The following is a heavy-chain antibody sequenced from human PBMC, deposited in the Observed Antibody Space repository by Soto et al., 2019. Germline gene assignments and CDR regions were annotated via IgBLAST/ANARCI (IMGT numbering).Heavy chain of an antibody. D-gene: IGHD5-12*01. CDR2: IYYSGST. CDR3: ARGRHRGYSGYDFDY. J-gene: IGHJ4*02. V-gene: IGHV4-39*07. CDR1: GGSISSSSYY. Sequence: SETLSLTCTVSGGSISSSSYYWGWIRQPPGKGLEWIGSIYYSGSTYYNPSLKSRVTISVDTSKNQFSLKLSSVTAADTAVYYCARGRHRGYSGYDFDYWGQGTLVTVSS.